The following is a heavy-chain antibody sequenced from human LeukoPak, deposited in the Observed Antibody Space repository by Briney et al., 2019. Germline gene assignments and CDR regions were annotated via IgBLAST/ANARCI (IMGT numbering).Heavy chain of an antibody. D-gene: IGHD6-13*01. J-gene: IGHJ4*02. CDR1: GFSFDTYA. CDR3: ARVGGSSSWYDY. Sequence: PGGSLRLSCAASGFSFDTYAMHWVRQAPGQGLEWVALIWHDGSHKFYSNSVRGQFTISKDNSKNTVYLQMNNLRPDDMAVYYCARVGGSSSWYDYWGQGTLVTVSS. V-gene: IGHV3-33*01. CDR2: IWHDGSHK.